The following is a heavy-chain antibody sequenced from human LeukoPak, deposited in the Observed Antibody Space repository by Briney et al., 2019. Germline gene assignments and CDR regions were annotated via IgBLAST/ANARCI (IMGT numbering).Heavy chain of an antibody. CDR1: GFTFSSYA. Sequence: PGGSLRLSCAASGFTFSSYAMSWVRQAPGKGLEWVSAISGSGGSTYYADSVKGRFTISRDNSKNTLYLQMNSLRAEDTAVYYCAKDGPDIVVVVAANPYNWFDPWGQGTLVTVSS. J-gene: IGHJ5*02. V-gene: IGHV3-23*01. CDR2: ISGSGGST. D-gene: IGHD2-15*01. CDR3: AKDGPDIVVVVAANPYNWFDP.